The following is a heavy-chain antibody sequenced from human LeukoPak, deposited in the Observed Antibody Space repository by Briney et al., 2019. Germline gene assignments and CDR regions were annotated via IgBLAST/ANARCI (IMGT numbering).Heavy chain of an antibody. V-gene: IGHV5-51*01. CDR1: GYSFTSYW. CDR3: ARVVVLVGTQSAFDI. J-gene: IGHJ3*02. D-gene: IGHD2-2*01. Sequence: GESLKISCKGSGYSFTSYWIGWVRQMPGKGLEWMGIIYPGDSDTRYSPPFQGQVTISDDKSISTAYLQWSSLRASDTAMYYCARVVVLVGTQSAFDIWGQGTMVTVSS. CDR2: IYPGDSDT.